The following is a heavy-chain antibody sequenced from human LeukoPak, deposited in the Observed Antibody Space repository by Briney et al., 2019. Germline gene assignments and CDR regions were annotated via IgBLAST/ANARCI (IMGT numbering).Heavy chain of an antibody. D-gene: IGHD1-1*01. Sequence: SETLSLTCTVSGGSISSYYWSWIRQPPGKGLEWIGYIYYSGSTNYNPSLKSRVTISVDTSKNQFSLKLSSVTAADTAVYYCARAPGTLSKYYFDYWGQGTLVTVSS. CDR2: IYYSGST. CDR1: GGSISSYY. J-gene: IGHJ4*02. CDR3: ARAPGTLSKYYFDY. V-gene: IGHV4-59*01.